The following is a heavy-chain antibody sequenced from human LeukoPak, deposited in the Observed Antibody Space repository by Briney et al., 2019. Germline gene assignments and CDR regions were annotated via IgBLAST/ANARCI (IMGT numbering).Heavy chain of an antibody. CDR3: AREGKNSGRQYNWFDP. Sequence: ASVKVSCKASGYTFTGYYMHWVRQAPGQGPEWMGRINPNSGGTNYAQKFQGRVTMTRDTSISTAYMELSRLRSDDTAVYYCAREGKNSGRQYNWFDPWGQGTLVTVSS. CDR2: INPNSGGT. J-gene: IGHJ5*02. CDR1: GYTFTGYY. V-gene: IGHV1-2*06. D-gene: IGHD1-26*01.